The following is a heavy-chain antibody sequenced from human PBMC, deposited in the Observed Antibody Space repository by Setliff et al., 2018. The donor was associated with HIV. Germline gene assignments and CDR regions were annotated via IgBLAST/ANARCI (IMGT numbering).Heavy chain of an antibody. D-gene: IGHD6-13*01. CDR3: ARDLGSSSWYLYSYDAFDI. CDR2: IIPIFGTA. Sequence: ASVKVSCKASGGTFSSYATSWVRQAPGQGLEWMGGIIPIFGTANYAQKFQGRVTMTTDTSTSTAYMELRSLRSDDTAVYYCARDLGSSSWYLYSYDAFDIWGQGTMVTVSS. J-gene: IGHJ3*02. V-gene: IGHV1-69*05. CDR1: GGTFSSYA.